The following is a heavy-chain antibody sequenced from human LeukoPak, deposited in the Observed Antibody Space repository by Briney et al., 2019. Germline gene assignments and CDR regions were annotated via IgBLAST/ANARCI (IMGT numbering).Heavy chain of an antibody. V-gene: IGHV1-69*05. J-gene: IGHJ3*02. Sequence: SVKVSCKASGGTFSSYAISWVRQAPGQGLEWMGGIIPIFGTANYAQKFQGRVTITTDESTSTAYMELSSLRSEDTAVYYCASRDPQGAFDIWGQGTMATVSS. CDR1: GGTFSSYA. CDR2: IIPIFGTA. CDR3: ASRDPQGAFDI.